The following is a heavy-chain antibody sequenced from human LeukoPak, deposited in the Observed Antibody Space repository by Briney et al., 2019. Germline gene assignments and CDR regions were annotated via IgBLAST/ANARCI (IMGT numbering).Heavy chain of an antibody. D-gene: IGHD3-3*01. CDR1: GYTFTGYY. Sequence: ASVKVSCKASGYTFTGYYMHWVRRAPGQGLEWMGWINPNSGGTNYAQKFQGRVTMTRDTSISTAYMELSRLRSDDTAVYYCARGRITIFGVVIKEKHDAFDIWGQGTMVTVSS. CDR2: INPNSGGT. J-gene: IGHJ3*02. V-gene: IGHV1-2*02. CDR3: ARGRITIFGVVIKEKHDAFDI.